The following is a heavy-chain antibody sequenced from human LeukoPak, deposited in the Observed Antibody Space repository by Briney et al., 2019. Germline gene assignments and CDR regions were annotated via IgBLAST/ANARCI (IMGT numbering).Heavy chain of an antibody. Sequence: PGGSLRVSRAASGFSFGSYCMNWVRQAPGKGLEWLSYIWDSSRITYQADSVKGRFTISRDNAKSSLYLQMNSLRGEDTAVYYCVRDFSFAFDYWGQGILVTVSS. CDR3: VRDFSFAFDY. D-gene: IGHD2/OR15-2a*01. CDR1: GFSFGSYC. V-gene: IGHV3-48*01. CDR2: IWDSSRIT. J-gene: IGHJ4*02.